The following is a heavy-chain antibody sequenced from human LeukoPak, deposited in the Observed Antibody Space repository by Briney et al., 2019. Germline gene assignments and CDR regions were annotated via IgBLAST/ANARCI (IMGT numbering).Heavy chain of an antibody. D-gene: IGHD3-22*01. CDR2: INPSGGST. V-gene: IGHV1-46*01. J-gene: IGHJ6*04. CDR1: GYTFTSYY. CDR3: ARGIGSSGYFVDV. Sequence: ASVKVSCKASGYTFTSYYMHWVRQAPGQGLEWMGIINPSGGSTGYAQKFQGRVTITRNTSISTAYMELSSLRSEDTAVYYCARGIGSSGYFVDVWGKGTTVTVSS.